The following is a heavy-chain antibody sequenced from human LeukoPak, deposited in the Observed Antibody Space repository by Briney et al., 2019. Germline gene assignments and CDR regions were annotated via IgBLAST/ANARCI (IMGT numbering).Heavy chain of an antibody. CDR2: ISSSGSTI. D-gene: IGHD3-22*01. CDR3: ARGEYYYDESSGYYFQDI. V-gene: IGHV3-48*03. Sequence: GGSLRLSCAASGFTFSSYEMNWVRQAPGKGLEWVSYISSSGSTIYYADSLKGRFTISRDNAKNSLYLQMNSLRAEDTAVYYCARGEYYYDESSGYYFQDIWGQGTMVTVSS. J-gene: IGHJ3*02. CDR1: GFTFSSYE.